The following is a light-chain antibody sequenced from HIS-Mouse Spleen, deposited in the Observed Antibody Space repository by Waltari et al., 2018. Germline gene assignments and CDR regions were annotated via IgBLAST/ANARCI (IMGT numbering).Light chain of an antibody. J-gene: IGLJ2*01. CDR3: QVWDSSSDHVV. CDR2: DDS. V-gene: IGLV3-21*03. Sequence: SYVLTQPPSVSVAPGKPARITCGGNKIGRKSVHWYQQKPGQAPVLVVYDDSDRPSGIPERFSGSNSGNTATLTISRVEAGDEADYYCQVWDSSSDHVVFGGGTKLTVL. CDR1: KIGRKS.